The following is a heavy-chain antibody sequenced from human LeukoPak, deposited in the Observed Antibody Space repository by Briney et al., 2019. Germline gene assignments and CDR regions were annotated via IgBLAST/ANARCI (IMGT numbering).Heavy chain of an antibody. CDR1: GFIFGDYA. CDR3: TNSDDYGDY. V-gene: IGHV3-30*04. J-gene: IGHJ4*02. Sequence: GGSLRLSCAASGFIFGDYAMHWVRQAPGKGLEWVAAIAFDDTDRYYIDSVKGRFTISRDDSKNTLYLHMTSLRAEDTAVYYCTNSDDYGDYWGQGTLVPSPQ. CDR2: IAFDDTDR.